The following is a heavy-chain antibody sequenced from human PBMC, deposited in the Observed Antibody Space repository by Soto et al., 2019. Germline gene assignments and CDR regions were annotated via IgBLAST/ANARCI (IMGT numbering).Heavy chain of an antibody. V-gene: IGHV1-69*13. Sequence: SVKVSCKASGGTFSSYAISWVRQAPGQGLEWMGGIIPIFGTANYAQKLQGRVTITADESTSTAYMELSSLRSEDTAVYYCARVEVRSYYYYGMDVWGQGTTVTVSS. J-gene: IGHJ6*02. CDR1: GGTFSSYA. CDR2: IIPIFGTA. D-gene: IGHD1-1*01. CDR3: ARVEVRSYYYYGMDV.